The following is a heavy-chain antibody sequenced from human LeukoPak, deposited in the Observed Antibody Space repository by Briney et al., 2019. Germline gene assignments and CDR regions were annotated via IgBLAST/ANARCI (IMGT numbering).Heavy chain of an antibody. J-gene: IGHJ4*02. Sequence: GGSLRLSCAASGFTFSSYAMHWVRQAPGKGLEWVAVISYDGSNKYYADSVKGRFTISRDNSKNTLYLQMNSLRAEDTAVYYCARIFGVVISWGQGTLVTVSS. V-gene: IGHV3-30-3*01. CDR3: ARIFGVVIS. CDR1: GFTFSSYA. D-gene: IGHD3-3*01. CDR2: ISYDGSNK.